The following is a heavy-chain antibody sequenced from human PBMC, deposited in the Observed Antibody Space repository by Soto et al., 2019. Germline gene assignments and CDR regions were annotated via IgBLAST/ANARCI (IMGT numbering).Heavy chain of an antibody. CDR1: GFTVSSNY. D-gene: IGHD1-26*01. V-gene: IGHV3-53*01. J-gene: IGHJ4*02. Sequence: VGSLRLSCAASGFTVSSNYMSWVRQAPGKGLEWVSVIYSGGSTYYADSVKGRFTISRDNSKNTLYLQMNSLRAEDTAVYYCARVIVSGYVDYWGQGTLVTVSS. CDR2: IYSGGST. CDR3: ARVIVSGYVDY.